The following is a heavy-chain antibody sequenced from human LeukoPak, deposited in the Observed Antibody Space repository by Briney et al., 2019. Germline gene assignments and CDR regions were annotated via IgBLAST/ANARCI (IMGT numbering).Heavy chain of an antibody. J-gene: IGHJ6*02. CDR1: GFTFSSYE. CDR3: ARLYDSSGYYGDYYYGMDV. V-gene: IGHV3-48*03. D-gene: IGHD3-22*01. Sequence: WGSLRLSCAASGFTFSSYEMNWVRQAPGKGLEWVSYISSSGSTIYYADSVKGRFTISRDNAKNSLYLQMTSLRAEDTAVYYCARLYDSSGYYGDYYYGMDVWGQGTTVTVSS. CDR2: ISSSGSTI.